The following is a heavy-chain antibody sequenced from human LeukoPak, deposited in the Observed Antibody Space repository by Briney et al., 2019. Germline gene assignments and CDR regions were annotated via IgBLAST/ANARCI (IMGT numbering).Heavy chain of an antibody. V-gene: IGHV3-11*01. D-gene: IGHD3-22*01. CDR1: GFTFSDYY. CDR2: ISSSGSTI. J-gene: IGHJ4*02. Sequence: GGSLRLSCAASGFTFSDYYMSWIRQAPGKGLEWVSYISSSGSTIYYADSVKGRFTISRDNAKNSLYLQMNSLRAEDTAVYYCARVGYYYDSSGYYYRAYYFDYWGQGTLVTVSS. CDR3: ARVGYYYDSSGYYYRAYYFDY.